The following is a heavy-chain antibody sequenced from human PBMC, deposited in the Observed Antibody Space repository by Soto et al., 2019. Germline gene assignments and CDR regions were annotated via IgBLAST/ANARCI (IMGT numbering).Heavy chain of an antibody. CDR2: ISYDGSNK. CDR1: GFTFSSYG. CDR3: ASSGHVLRFLEWLNPVYYGMDV. V-gene: IGHV3-30*03. J-gene: IGHJ6*02. D-gene: IGHD3-3*01. Sequence: QVQLVESGGGVVQPGRSLRLSCAASGFTFSSYGMHWVRQAPGKGLEWVAVISYDGSNKYYADSVKGRFTISRDNSKNPLYLQMNSLRAEDTAVYYCASSGHVLRFLEWLNPVYYGMDVWGQGTTVTVSS.